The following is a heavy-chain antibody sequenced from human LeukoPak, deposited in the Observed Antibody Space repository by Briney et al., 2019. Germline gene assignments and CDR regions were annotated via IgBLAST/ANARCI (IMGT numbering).Heavy chain of an antibody. CDR1: GGSISSGGYY. D-gene: IGHD6-13*01. CDR3: ARHPIAATGPFDY. Sequence: PSETLSLTCTVSGGSISSGGYYWSWIRQHPGKGLEWIGYIYYSGSTSYNPSLKSRVTISVDTSKNQFSLKLSSVTAADTAVYYCARHPIAATGPFDYWGQGTLVTVSS. CDR2: IYYSGST. V-gene: IGHV4-31*03. J-gene: IGHJ4*02.